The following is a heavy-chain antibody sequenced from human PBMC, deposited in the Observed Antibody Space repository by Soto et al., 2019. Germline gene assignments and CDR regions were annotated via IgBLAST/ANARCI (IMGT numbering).Heavy chain of an antibody. D-gene: IGHD5-12*01. Sequence: PSETLSLTCTVSGGSISSYYWSWIRQPPGKGLEWIGYIYYSGSTNYNPSLKSRVTISVDTSKNQFSLKLSSVTAADTAVYYCARERSGSDLYNGFAPGGQGTLVPVSS. V-gene: IGHV4-59*01. J-gene: IGHJ5*02. CDR2: IYYSGST. CDR3: ARERSGSDLYNGFAP. CDR1: GGSISSYY.